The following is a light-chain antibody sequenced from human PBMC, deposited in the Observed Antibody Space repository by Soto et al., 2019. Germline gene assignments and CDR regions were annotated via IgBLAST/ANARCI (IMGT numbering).Light chain of an antibody. CDR1: SSNIGAGYD. CDR2: GNN. Sequence: QSVRKQPPPVSGAPGQRVTVSCTGGSSNIGAGYDVHWYQQLPGTAPKLLIYGNNNRPSGVPDRFSGSKSGTSASLAITGLQAEDEADYYCQSYDSSLSAPYVFGTGTKVTVL. J-gene: IGLJ1*01. V-gene: IGLV1-40*01. CDR3: QSYDSSLSAPYV.